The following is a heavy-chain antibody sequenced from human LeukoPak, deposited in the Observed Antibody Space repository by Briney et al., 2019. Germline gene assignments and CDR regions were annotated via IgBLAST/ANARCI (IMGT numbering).Heavy chain of an antibody. CDR3: AREVDYYYYGMDV. CDR2: IYYSGST. J-gene: IGHJ6*02. D-gene: IGHD2-2*01. Sequence: SETLSLTCTVSGGSISSGGYYWSWIRQHPGKGLEWIGYIYYSGSTYYNPSLKSRVTISVDTSKNQFSLKLSSVTAADTAVYYCAREVDYYYYGMDVWGQGTTVTVS. V-gene: IGHV4-31*03. CDR1: GGSISSGGYY.